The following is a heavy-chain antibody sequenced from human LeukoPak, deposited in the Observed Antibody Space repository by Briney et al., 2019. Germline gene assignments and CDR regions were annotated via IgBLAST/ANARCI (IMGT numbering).Heavy chain of an antibody. Sequence: GGSLRLSCAASGFTFSSYWMSGVRQAPGKGLEWVANIKQDGSEKYYVDSVKGRFTISRDNAKNSLYLQMNSLRAEDTAVYYCARPKGAVSGTFPFDYWGQGTLVTVSS. D-gene: IGHD6-19*01. CDR3: ARPKGAVSGTFPFDY. V-gene: IGHV3-7*03. J-gene: IGHJ4*02. CDR2: IKQDGSEK. CDR1: GFTFSSYW.